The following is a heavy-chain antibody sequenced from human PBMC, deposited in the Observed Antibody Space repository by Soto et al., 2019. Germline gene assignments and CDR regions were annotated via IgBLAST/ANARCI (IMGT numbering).Heavy chain of an antibody. Sequence: GGSLRLSCAASGFTFSSYAMSWVRQAPGKGLEWVSAISGSGGSTYYADSVKGRFTISRDNSKNTLYLQMNSLRAEDTAVYYCAKGLGFHGSYYGYFDYWGQGTLVTVSS. D-gene: IGHD1-26*01. J-gene: IGHJ4*02. CDR1: GFTFSSYA. V-gene: IGHV3-23*01. CDR2: ISGSGGST. CDR3: AKGLGFHGSYYGYFDY.